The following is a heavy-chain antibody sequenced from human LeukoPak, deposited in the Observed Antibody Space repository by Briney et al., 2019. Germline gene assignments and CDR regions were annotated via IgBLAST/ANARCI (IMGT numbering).Heavy chain of an antibody. Sequence: GGSLRLSCAASGFTFSSYWMTWVRQAPGKGLEWVANINRDGSDKYYVDSMKGRFTISRDNAKNSLYLQMNSLRAEDTAVYYCARDLLIGSYDYWGQGTLVTVSS. CDR1: GFTFSSYW. CDR3: ARDLLIGSYDY. CDR2: INRDGSDK. D-gene: IGHD1-26*01. V-gene: IGHV3-7*01. J-gene: IGHJ4*02.